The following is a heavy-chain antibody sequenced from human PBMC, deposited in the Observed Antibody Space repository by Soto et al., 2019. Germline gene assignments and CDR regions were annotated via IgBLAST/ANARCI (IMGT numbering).Heavy chain of an antibody. CDR1: GYTFTSYG. Sequence: QVQLVQAGAEVKKPGASVKVSCKASGYTFTSYGISWVRQAPGQGLEWMGWISAYNGNTNYAQKLQGRVTMTTDTSTSTGYMDLRSLRSDGTAVYYCVVAAQPYYVDYWGQGTLGTVSS. D-gene: IGHD2-15*01. V-gene: IGHV1-18*01. CDR2: ISAYNGNT. CDR3: VVAAQPYYVDY. J-gene: IGHJ4*02.